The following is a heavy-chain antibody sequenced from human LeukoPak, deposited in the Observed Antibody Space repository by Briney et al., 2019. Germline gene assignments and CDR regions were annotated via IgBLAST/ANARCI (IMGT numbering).Heavy chain of an antibody. V-gene: IGHV1-24*01. CDR2: FDPEDGET. D-gene: IGHD3-10*01. Sequence: ASVKVSCKVSGYTLTELSMHWVRQAPGKGLEWMGGFDPEDGETIYAQKFQGRVTMTEDTSTDTAYMELSSLRSEDTAVYYCATDGEATMVRGVQPHDYYYYGMDVWGQGTTVTVSS. J-gene: IGHJ6*02. CDR3: ATDGEATMVRGVQPHDYYYYGMDV. CDR1: GYTLTELS.